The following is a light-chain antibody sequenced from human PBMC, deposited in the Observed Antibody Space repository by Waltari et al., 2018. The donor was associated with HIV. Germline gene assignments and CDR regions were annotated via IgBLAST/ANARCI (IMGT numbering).Light chain of an antibody. CDR2: DVT. V-gene: IGLV2-14*03. CDR1: SSDVGGYNY. CDR3: SSYTTSRTVV. Sequence: QSALTQPASVSGSPGQSITISCTGTSSDVGGYNYGPWYQQHPGKAPKLMVYDVTNRPSGVSNRFSGSKSGNTAFLTISGLQAEDEADYYCSSYTTSRTVVFGGGTKLTVL. J-gene: IGLJ2*01.